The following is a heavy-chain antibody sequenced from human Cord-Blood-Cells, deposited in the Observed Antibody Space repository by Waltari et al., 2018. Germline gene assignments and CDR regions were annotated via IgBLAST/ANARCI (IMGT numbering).Heavy chain of an antibody. CDR1: GYTFTGYY. CDR3: VRVVRGPYYYYGMDV. CDR2: INPNSGGT. V-gene: IGHV1-2*02. D-gene: IGHD3-10*01. J-gene: IGHJ6*02. Sequence: QVQLVQSGAEVKKPGASVKVSCKASGYTFTGYYMHWLRQAPGQGLEWMGWINPNSGGTNYAQKFQGRVTMTRDTSISTAYMELSRLRSDDTTVYYCVRVVRGPYYYYGMDVWGQGTTVTVSS.